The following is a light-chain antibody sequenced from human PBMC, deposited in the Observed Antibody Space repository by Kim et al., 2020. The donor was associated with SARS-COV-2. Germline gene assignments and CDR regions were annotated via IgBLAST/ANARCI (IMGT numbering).Light chain of an antibody. CDR2: DDN. Sequence: QSVLSQPPSASGTPGQRVTISCSGSSSNIGSNTVNGYQHFPGTAPKLLIFDDNQRPSGVPDRFSGSKSGASASLAISGLQSEDEADYYCAAWDDSLDGYVFATGTKATVL. J-gene: IGLJ1*01. V-gene: IGLV1-44*01. CDR1: SSNIGSNT. CDR3: AAWDDSLDGYV.